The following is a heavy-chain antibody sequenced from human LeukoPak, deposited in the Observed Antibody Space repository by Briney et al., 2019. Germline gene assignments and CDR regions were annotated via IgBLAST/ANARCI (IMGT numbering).Heavy chain of an antibody. Sequence: SETLSLTCTVSGGSISSGSYYWSWIRQPAGKGLEWIGRIYTSGSTNYNPSLKSRVTIPVDTSKNQFSLKLSSVTAADTAVYYCARETSQKGAHYMDVWGKGTTVTISS. CDR2: IYTSGST. V-gene: IGHV4-61*02. J-gene: IGHJ6*03. CDR3: ARETSQKGAHYMDV. CDR1: GGSISSGSYY. D-gene: IGHD3-16*01.